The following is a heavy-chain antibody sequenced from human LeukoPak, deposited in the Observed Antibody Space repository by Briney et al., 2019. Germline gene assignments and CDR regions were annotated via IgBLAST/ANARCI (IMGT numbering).Heavy chain of an antibody. D-gene: IGHD5-12*01. J-gene: IGHJ4*02. V-gene: IGHV1-69*06. CDR3: ARAFSSGYDRWIYYFDY. CDR2: IIPIFGTA. CDR1: GGTFSSYA. Sequence: SVKVSCKASGGTFSSYAISWVRQAPGQGLEWMGGIIPIFGTANYAQKFQGRVTIAADKSTSTAYMELSSLRSEDTAVYYCARAFSSGYDRWIYYFDYWGQGTLVTVSS.